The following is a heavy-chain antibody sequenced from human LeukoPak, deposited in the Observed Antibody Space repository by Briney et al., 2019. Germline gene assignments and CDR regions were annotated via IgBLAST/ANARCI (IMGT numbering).Heavy chain of an antibody. J-gene: IGHJ6*03. D-gene: IGHD2-15*01. CDR1: GFTFSSYG. Sequence: GGSLRLSCAASGFTFSSYGMYWVRQAPGKGLEWVAFIRYDGSNKSYADSVKGRFTISRDNSKNTLFLQMNSLRAEDTAVYYCARDGRLLNYNMDVWGKGTTVTVSS. CDR3: ARDGRLLNYNMDV. V-gene: IGHV3-30*02. CDR2: IRYDGSNK.